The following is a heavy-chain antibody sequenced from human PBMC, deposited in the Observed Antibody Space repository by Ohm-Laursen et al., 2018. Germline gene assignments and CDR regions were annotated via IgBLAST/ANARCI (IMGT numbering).Heavy chain of an antibody. CDR2: ISSGSVTI. D-gene: IGHD3-10*01. J-gene: IGHJ4*02. CDR1: GFIFGDYS. CDR3: ARDYSGSGGDSDY. V-gene: IGHV3-11*01. Sequence: SLRLSCTASGFIFGDYSMTWIRQAPGKGLEWISYISSGSVTIHYADSVRGRFTISRDNAKDSLFLQMNSLRAEDTAVYYCARDYSGSGGDSDYWGQGTLVTVSS.